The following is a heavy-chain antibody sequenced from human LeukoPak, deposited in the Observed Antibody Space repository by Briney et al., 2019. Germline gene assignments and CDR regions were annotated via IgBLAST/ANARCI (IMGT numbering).Heavy chain of an antibody. Sequence: GGSLRLSCAAPGFTFSNYWMNWVRQAPGKGLEWVANIKPDGRETYYVDSVKGRFTISRDNAKSSLYLQMNSLRAEDTAVYYSLGYCSRTSCLDAFDIWGQGTMVTVSS. CDR1: GFTFSNYW. J-gene: IGHJ3*02. D-gene: IGHD2-2*01. CDR3: LGYCSRTSCLDAFDI. CDR2: IKPDGRET. V-gene: IGHV3-7*03.